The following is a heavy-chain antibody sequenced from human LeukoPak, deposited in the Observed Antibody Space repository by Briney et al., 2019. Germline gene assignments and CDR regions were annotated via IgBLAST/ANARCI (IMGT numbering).Heavy chain of an antibody. V-gene: IGHV1-69*13. J-gene: IGHJ1*01. CDR3: ATSSLGCSGGSCYSEYFQH. CDR2: IIPIFGTA. CDR1: GGTFSSYA. Sequence: ASVKVSCKASGGTFSSYAISWVRQAPGQGLEWMGGIIPIFGTADYAQKFQGRVTITADESTSTAYMELSSLRSEDTAVYYCATSSLGCSGGSCYSEYFQHWGQGTLVTVSS. D-gene: IGHD2-15*01.